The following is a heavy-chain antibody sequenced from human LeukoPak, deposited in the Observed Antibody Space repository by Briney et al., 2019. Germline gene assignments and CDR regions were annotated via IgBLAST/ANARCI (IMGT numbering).Heavy chain of an antibody. J-gene: IGHJ4*02. CDR3: ARESRQWLVLGGVDY. CDR2: IRYDGSNK. V-gene: IGHV3-30*02. D-gene: IGHD6-19*01. CDR1: GFTFSSYG. Sequence: GGSLRLSCAASGFTFSSYGMHWVRQAPSKGLEWVAFIRYDGSNKYYADSVKGRFTISRDNAKNSLYLQMNSLRAEDTAVYYCARESRQWLVLGGVDYWGQGTLVTVSS.